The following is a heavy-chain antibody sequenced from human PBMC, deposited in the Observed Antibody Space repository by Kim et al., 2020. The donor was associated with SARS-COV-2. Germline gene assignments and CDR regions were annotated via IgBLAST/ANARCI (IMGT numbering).Heavy chain of an antibody. CDR3: ARGNTETIDY. CDR2: INPDSGVS. Sequence: ASVKVSCKTSGYTFTTRYLHWVRQAPGHGLEWMGRINPDSGVSDYAQRFQGRVTMTRDKYISTVYMELSSLSSDDAVVYYCARGNTETIDYWGQGTLVTVSS. V-gene: IGHV1-2*05. CDR1: GYTFTTRY. J-gene: IGHJ4*02.